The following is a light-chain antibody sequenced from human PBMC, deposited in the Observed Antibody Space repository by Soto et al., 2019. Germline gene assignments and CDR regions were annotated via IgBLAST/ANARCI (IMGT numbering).Light chain of an antibody. Sequence: EIVLTQSPGTLSLSPGERATLSCRASQSVSSSYLAWYQQKPDQAPRLLIYGASSRATGIPDRFSGSGSGTDFPLTISRLEPEDFAVYYCQHYGSSLFTFGPGTTVAI. CDR2: GAS. CDR3: QHYGSSLFT. CDR1: QSVSSSY. V-gene: IGKV3-20*01. J-gene: IGKJ3*01.